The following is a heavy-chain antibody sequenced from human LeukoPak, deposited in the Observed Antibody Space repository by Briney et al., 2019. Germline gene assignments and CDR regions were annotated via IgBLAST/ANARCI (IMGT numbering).Heavy chain of an antibody. D-gene: IGHD3-22*01. Sequence: GESLKISCEGSGYSFSNYWLGWVRQMPGKGLEWMGIIYPGDSDTRYSPSFQGQVTISADKSISTAYLQWSSLKASDTAMYHCARVDYYDRSGYFDYWGQGTQVTVSS. CDR1: GYSFSNYW. J-gene: IGHJ4*02. CDR3: ARVDYYDRSGYFDY. CDR2: IYPGDSDT. V-gene: IGHV5-51*01.